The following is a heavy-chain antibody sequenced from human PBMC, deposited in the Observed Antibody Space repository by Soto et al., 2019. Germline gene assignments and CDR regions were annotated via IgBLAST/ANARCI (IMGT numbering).Heavy chain of an antibody. J-gene: IGHJ6*02. V-gene: IGHV5-51*01. CDR2: IYPGDSDT. Sequence: PGESLKISCKGSGYSFTSYWIGWVRQMPGKGLEWMGIIYPGDSDTRYSPSFQGQVTISADKSISTAYLQWSSLKASDTAMYYCARLSVGYSYGYEYYYGMDVWGQGTTVTSP. CDR3: ARLSVGYSYGYEYYYGMDV. CDR1: GYSFTSYW. D-gene: IGHD5-18*01.